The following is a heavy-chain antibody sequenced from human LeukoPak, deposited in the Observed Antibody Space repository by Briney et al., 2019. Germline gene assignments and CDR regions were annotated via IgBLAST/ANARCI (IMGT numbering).Heavy chain of an antibody. Sequence: PGGSLRLSCAASGFTFSSYAMHWVRQAPGKGLEWAAVISYDGSNKYYADSVKGRFTISRDNSKNTLYLQMNSLRAEDTAVYYCAKDQLTGGYNYGYGTFDILGQGTMVTVSS. CDR2: ISYDGSNK. J-gene: IGHJ3*02. V-gene: IGHV3-30*04. D-gene: IGHD5-18*01. CDR3: AKDQLTGGYNYGYGTFDI. CDR1: GFTFSSYA.